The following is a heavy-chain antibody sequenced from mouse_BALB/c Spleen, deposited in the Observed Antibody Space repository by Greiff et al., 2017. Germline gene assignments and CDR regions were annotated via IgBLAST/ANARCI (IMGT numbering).Heavy chain of an antibody. V-gene: IGHV1-7*01. CDR3: ARPSGYVWFAY. CDR1: GYTFTSYW. J-gene: IGHJ3*01. CDR2: INPSTGYT. D-gene: IGHD3-1*01. Sequence: QVHVKQSGAELAKPGASVKMSCKASGYTFTSYWMHWVKQRPGQGLEWIGYINPSTGYTEYNQKFKDKATLTADKSSSTAYMQLSSLTSEDSAVYYCARPSGYVWFAYWGQGTLVTVSA.